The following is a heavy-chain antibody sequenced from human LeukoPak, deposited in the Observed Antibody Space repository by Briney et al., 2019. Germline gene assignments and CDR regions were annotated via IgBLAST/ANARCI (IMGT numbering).Heavy chain of an antibody. CDR1: GGTFSSYA. D-gene: IGHD6-19*01. CDR2: IIPIFGTA. Sequence: SVKVSCKASGGTFSSYAISWVRQAPGQGLEWMGGIIPIFGTANCAQKFQGRVTITADESTSTAYMELSSLRSEDTAVYYCARVKQWLVPSDAFDIWGQGTMVTVSS. CDR3: ARVKQWLVPSDAFDI. V-gene: IGHV1-69*01. J-gene: IGHJ3*02.